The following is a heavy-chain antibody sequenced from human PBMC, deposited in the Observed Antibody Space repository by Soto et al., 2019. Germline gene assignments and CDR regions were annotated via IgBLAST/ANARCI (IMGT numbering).Heavy chain of an antibody. Sequence: SQPLSLTCAISGASVSRNSAAWNWIRQSPARGLEWLGRTSYRSKWYNDYAVSVKSRITINPDTSKNQFSLQLNSVTPEDTAVYYCARDLGFWSGYSIWGQGTMVTVSS. CDR3: ARDLGFWSGYSI. CDR2: TSYRSKWYN. CDR1: GASVSRNSAA. D-gene: IGHD3-3*01. J-gene: IGHJ3*02. V-gene: IGHV6-1*01.